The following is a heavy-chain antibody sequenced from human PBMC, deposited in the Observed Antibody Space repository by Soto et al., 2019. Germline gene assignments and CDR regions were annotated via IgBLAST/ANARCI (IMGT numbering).Heavy chain of an antibody. CDR3: ARDEGLDDYILGSYRYMVWDY. Sequence: QVQLVQSGAEVKKPGASVKVSCKASGYTFTSYGISWVRQAPGQGLEWMGWISAYNGNTNYAQKLQGRVTMTTDTSTSTAYMELRSLRSDDMAVYYCARDEGLDDYILGSYRYMVWDYWGQGTLVTGSS. J-gene: IGHJ4*02. CDR1: GYTFTSYG. V-gene: IGHV1-18*03. D-gene: IGHD3-16*02. CDR2: ISAYNGNT.